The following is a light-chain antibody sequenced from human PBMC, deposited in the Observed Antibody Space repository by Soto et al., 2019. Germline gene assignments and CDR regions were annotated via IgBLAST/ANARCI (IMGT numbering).Light chain of an antibody. J-gene: IGKJ2*01. CDR2: WAS. Sequence: DIVMTQSPDSLAVSLGERATINCKSSQSVLYSSNNMNYLAWYQQKPGQPPKLLIYWASTRESGVPDRFSGSGSGTDFTLTISSPQAEDVAVYYCQEYYSTKYIFGQGTKLEIK. CDR3: QEYYSTKYI. CDR1: QSVLYSSNNMNY. V-gene: IGKV4-1*01.